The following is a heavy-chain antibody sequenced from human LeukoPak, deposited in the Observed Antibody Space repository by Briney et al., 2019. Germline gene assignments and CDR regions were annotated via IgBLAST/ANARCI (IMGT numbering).Heavy chain of an antibody. J-gene: IGHJ4*02. Sequence: PGGSLRLSCAASEFSVGSNYMTWVRQAPGKGLEWVSLIYSGGSTYYADSVKGRFTISRDNAKNSLYLRMNSLRAEDTAVYYCVRDFRFLEDYWGQGTLVTVSS. D-gene: IGHD3-3*01. CDR2: IYSGGST. CDR1: EFSVGSNY. V-gene: IGHV3-66*01. CDR3: VRDFRFLEDY.